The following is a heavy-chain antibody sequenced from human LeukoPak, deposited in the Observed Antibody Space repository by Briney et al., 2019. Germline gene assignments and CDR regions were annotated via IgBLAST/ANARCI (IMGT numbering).Heavy chain of an antibody. V-gene: IGHV1-8*01. J-gene: IGHJ6*03. CDR3: ARGPNRVCYYYMDV. Sequence: ASVKVSCKASGYTFTSYDINWVRQATGQGLEWMGWMNPNSGNTGYAQKFQGRVTMTRNTSISTAYMELSSLRSEDTAVYYCARGPNRVCYYYMDVWGKGTTVTVSS. D-gene: IGHD2/OR15-2a*01. CDR1: GYTFTSYD. CDR2: MNPNSGNT.